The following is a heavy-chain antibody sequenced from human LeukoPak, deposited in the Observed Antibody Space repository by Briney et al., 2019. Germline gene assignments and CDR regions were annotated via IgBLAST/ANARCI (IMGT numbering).Heavy chain of an antibody. CDR1: GFTFSSYA. CDR3: AKRRLADSYFDY. Sequence: GGSLRLSCAASGFTFSSYAMSWVRQAPGKGLEWVSAISGSGGSTYYADSVKGRFTTSRDNSKNTLYLQMNSLRAEDTAVYYCAKRRLADSYFDYWGQGTLVTVSS. CDR2: ISGSGGST. V-gene: IGHV3-23*01. D-gene: IGHD2-21*01. J-gene: IGHJ4*02.